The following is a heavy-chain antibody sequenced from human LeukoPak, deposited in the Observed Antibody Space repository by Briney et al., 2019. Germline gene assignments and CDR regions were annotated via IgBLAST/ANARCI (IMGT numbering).Heavy chain of an antibody. J-gene: IGHJ4*02. CDR1: GFNFNHYA. V-gene: IGHV3-23*01. CDR3: VKDELGVAFFDF. D-gene: IGHD3-3*01. Sequence: GGSLRLSCAASGFNFNHYAMSWVRQAPGKGLEWVSAISKTGVDTYYAESVKGRFAISRDNSKNTVYLQMNSLRAEDSAVYFCVKDELGVAFFDFWGQGTLVTVSS. CDR2: ISKTGVDT.